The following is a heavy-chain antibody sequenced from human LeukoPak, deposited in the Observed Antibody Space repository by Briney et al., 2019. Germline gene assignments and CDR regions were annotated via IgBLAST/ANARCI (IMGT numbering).Heavy chain of an antibody. D-gene: IGHD3-10*01. Sequence: SETLSLTCAVYGGSFSGYYWSWIRQPPGKGLGWIGEINHSGSTNYNPSLKSQVTISVDTSKNQFSLKLSSVTAADTAVYYCARVRSTGYYYYGMDVWGKGTTVTVSS. J-gene: IGHJ6*04. CDR3: ARVRSTGYYYYGMDV. CDR2: INHSGST. V-gene: IGHV4-34*01. CDR1: GGSFSGYY.